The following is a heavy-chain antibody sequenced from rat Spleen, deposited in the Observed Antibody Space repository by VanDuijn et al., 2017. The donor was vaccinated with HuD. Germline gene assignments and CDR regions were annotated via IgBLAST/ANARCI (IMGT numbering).Heavy chain of an antibody. CDR1: GFTFSSYW. V-gene: IGHV5-29*01. CDR2: ITYDGSGT. CDR3: ARPTTGIPFNY. J-gene: IGHJ2*01. Sequence: EVQLVETGGGLVQPGRSLKLSCVASGFTFSSYWMYWIRQAPKKGLEWVAVITYDGSGTYYRDSVKGRFTISRDNAKSTLYLQMDSLRSEDTAIYYCARPTTGIPFNYWGQGVMVTVSS. D-gene: IGHD1-9*01.